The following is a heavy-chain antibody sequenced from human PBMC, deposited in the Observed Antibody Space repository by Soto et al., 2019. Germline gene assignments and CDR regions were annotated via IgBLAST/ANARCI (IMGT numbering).Heavy chain of an antibody. J-gene: IGHJ4*02. CDR2: ISYDGNNK. CDR3: AKDLDSGYSYSRPSSY. Sequence: GGSLRLSCAASGFTFSTYGMHWVRQAPGKGLEWVAVISYDGNNKYYADSVKGRFTISRDNSKNTLYLQMNSLRAEDTPVYYCAKDLDSGYSYSRPSSYWGQGTLVAVSS. V-gene: IGHV3-30*18. D-gene: IGHD5-18*01. CDR1: GFTFSTYG.